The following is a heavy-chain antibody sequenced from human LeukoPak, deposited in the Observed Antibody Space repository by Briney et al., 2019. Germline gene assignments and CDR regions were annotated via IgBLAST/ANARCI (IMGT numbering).Heavy chain of an antibody. V-gene: IGHV3-66*01. Sequence: GGSLRLSCAASGFTFSSNYMSWVRQAPGKGLEWVSVIYSGGSTYYADSVKGRFTISRDNSKNTLYLQMNSLRAEDTAVYYCARDQEGHGGSYSAYWGQGTLVTVSS. CDR3: ARDQEGHGGSYSAY. CDR1: GFTFSSNY. J-gene: IGHJ4*02. D-gene: IGHD1-26*01. CDR2: IYSGGST.